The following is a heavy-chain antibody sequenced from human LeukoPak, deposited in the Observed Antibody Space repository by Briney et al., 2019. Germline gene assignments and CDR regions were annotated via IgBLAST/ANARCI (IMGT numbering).Heavy chain of an antibody. CDR3: ASDIVVVVAARGASDY. Sequence: PGGSLRLSCAASGFTFSSYSMNWVRQAPGKGLGWVSSISRSSSYIYYADSVKGRFTISRDNAKNSLYLQMNSLRAEDTAVYYCASDIVVVVAARGASDYWGQGTLVTVSS. CDR2: ISRSSSYI. CDR1: GFTFSSYS. D-gene: IGHD2-15*01. J-gene: IGHJ4*02. V-gene: IGHV3-21*04.